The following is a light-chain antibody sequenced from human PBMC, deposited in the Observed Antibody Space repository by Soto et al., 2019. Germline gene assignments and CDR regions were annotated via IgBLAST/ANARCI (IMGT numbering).Light chain of an antibody. Sequence: EIVLTQSPGTASLSPGERATLSCRVSQSVGSRYLAWYQQKPGQAPRLLIYGASTRATGIPDRFSGSGSGTDFTLTISRLEPEDFAVYYCQQYDSSPQWTFGQGTKVEIK. CDR3: QQYDSSPQWT. CDR2: GAS. J-gene: IGKJ1*01. CDR1: QSVGSRY. V-gene: IGKV3-20*01.